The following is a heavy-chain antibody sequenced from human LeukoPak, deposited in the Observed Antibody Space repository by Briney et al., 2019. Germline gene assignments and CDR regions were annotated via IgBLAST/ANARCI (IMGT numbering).Heavy chain of an antibody. D-gene: IGHD2-2*01. V-gene: IGHV4-34*01. CDR2: INRSGST. CDR1: GVSFSGYY. J-gene: IGHJ1*01. CDR3: ARGLWCSSTSCPKTAEYFQH. Sequence: SETLSLTCAVYGVSFSGYYWSWIRQPPGKGLEWIGEINRSGSTNYKQSLKSRFTISRDKSKTQSSLKLRSVPAADTAVYYCARGLWCSSTSCPKTAEYFQHWGQGTLVTVSS.